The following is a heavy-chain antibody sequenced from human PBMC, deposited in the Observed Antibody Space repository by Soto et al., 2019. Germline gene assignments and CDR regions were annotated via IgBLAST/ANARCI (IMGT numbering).Heavy chain of an antibody. Sequence: GGSLRLSCAASGFTFSSYSMNWVRQAPGKGLEWVSYISSSSSTIYYADSVKGRFTISRDNAKNSLYLQMNSLRDEDTAVYYCARDPNRVYYYYGMDVWGQGTTVTVSS. CDR3: ARDPNRVYYYYGMDV. V-gene: IGHV3-48*02. CDR2: ISSSSSTI. CDR1: GFTFSSYS. J-gene: IGHJ6*02.